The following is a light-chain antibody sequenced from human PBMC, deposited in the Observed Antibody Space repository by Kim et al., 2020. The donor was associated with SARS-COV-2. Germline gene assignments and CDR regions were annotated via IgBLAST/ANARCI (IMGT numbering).Light chain of an antibody. CDR1: QSISGH. J-gene: IGKJ1*01. V-gene: IGKV3D-15*01. CDR3: QQYNNWLT. Sequence: SVSPGERATLACRASQSISGHLAWYQQKPGQAPRLLMYGASTRATGIPARFSGSGSGTEFTLTISSLQSEDFAVYYCQQYNNWLTFGQGTKVDIK. CDR2: GAS.